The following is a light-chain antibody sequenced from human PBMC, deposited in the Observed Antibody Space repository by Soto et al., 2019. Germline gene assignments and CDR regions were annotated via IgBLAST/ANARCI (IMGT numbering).Light chain of an antibody. V-gene: IGLV2-14*01. CDR1: SCDVGGYNY. J-gene: IGLJ1*01. CDR2: SVS. Sequence: QSALRQPASVSRSPGQSITISCSGGSCDVGGYNYVSWFQHHSGKAPKLIIYSVSNRPSWISTRLSGSKSVYTASLTSSGLHAEAEADYYRSSFTHNYSRYDFGNGSQVTVL. CDR3: SSFTHNYSRYD.